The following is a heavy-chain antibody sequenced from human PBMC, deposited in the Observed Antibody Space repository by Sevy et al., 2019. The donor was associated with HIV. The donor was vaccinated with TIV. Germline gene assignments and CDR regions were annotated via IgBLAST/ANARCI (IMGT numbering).Heavy chain of an antibody. V-gene: IGHV4-39*02. Sequence: SETLSLTCAVSGGSVTSSDYAWGWIRQPPGKGLEWVGCIYHSEQTYYNPSLKSRVTISVDASQNLFSLKLTSGTAADTAVYYSVQWLAASALFHSWGQGTLVTVSS. CDR1: GGSVTSSDYA. CDR2: IYHSEQT. CDR3: VQWLAASALFHS. J-gene: IGHJ4*02. D-gene: IGHD2-8*01.